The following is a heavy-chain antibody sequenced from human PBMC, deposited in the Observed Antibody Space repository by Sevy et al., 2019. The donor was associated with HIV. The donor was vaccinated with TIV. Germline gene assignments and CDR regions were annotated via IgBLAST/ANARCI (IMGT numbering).Heavy chain of an antibody. D-gene: IGHD6-13*01. CDR3: ARDLRVATASGGMDV. Sequence: GGSLRLSCVAYGFTVSSNFMTWVRQAPGKGLEWVSIIYSGGDTYYADSVKGRFTISRDNSKNTLYLQMNNLRAEDTAVDYCARDLRVATASGGMDVWGQGTTVTVSS. CDR1: GFTVSSNF. CDR2: IYSGGDT. V-gene: IGHV3-53*01. J-gene: IGHJ6*02.